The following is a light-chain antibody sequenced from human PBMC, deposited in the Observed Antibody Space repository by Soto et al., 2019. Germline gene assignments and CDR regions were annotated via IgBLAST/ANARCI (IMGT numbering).Light chain of an antibody. Sequence: EIVLTQSPGALSLSPGERATLSCGASQTVSSVHLAWYQQKPAQAPRLLIYGASRRATGIPDRFSGSGSGTDFTLTISRLEPEDFAVYYCQQYDNSLWTFGQGTKVEVK. CDR3: QQYDNSLWT. J-gene: IGKJ1*01. CDR2: GAS. CDR1: QTVSSVH. V-gene: IGKV3-20*01.